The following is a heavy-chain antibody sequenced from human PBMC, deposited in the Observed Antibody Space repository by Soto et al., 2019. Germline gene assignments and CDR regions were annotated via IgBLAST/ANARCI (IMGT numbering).Heavy chain of an antibody. J-gene: IGHJ5*02. CDR2: IYYGGRT. CDR1: GGSISSGGYY. D-gene: IGHD2-15*01. V-gene: IGHV4-31*03. CDR3: ARYCSGGSCFDWFDP. Sequence: PSETLSLTCSVSGGSISSGGYYWSWIRQYSGKGLEWIGYIYYGGRTYFNPSLKSRITISIDTSKNQFSLRLNSVTAADTAVYYCARYCSGGSCFDWFDPWRQGTLVTVSS.